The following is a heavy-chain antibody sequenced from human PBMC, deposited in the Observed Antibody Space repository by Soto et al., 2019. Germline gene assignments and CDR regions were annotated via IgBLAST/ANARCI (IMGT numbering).Heavy chain of an antibody. D-gene: IGHD4-17*01. CDR1: AGSISSGDYY. Sequence: SETLSLPCTVSAGSISSGDYYWSWIRQPPGKGLEWIGYIYYSGSTYYNPSLKSRVTISVATSKNHFSLNLSSVTAAYTAVYYCARVPSGADYWGQGTLVTVSS. CDR3: ARVPSGADY. CDR2: IYYSGST. V-gene: IGHV4-30-4*08. J-gene: IGHJ4*02.